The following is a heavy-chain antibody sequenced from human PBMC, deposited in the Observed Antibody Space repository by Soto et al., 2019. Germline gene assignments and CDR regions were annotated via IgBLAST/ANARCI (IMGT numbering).Heavy chain of an antibody. Sequence: GGSLRLSCAASGFTFSSYTMTWVRQAPGKGLEWVSGISVGATRTYYADSVKGRFSISRDDSKNTLSLQMNSLGGDDTAVYYCAKAGGYMYDGFDIWGQGAMVTVSS. CDR2: ISVGATRT. J-gene: IGHJ3*02. CDR1: GFTFSSYT. V-gene: IGHV3-23*01. D-gene: IGHD3-10*01. CDR3: AKAGGYMYDGFDI.